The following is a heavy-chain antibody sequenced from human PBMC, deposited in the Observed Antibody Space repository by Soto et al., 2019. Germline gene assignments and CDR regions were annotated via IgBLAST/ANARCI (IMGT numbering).Heavy chain of an antibody. J-gene: IGHJ2*01. CDR3: ASQDYSSSTDASFLVNGYIDV. CDR2: IYHSGST. CDR1: GGSISSSKW. Sequence: QMQLQESGPGLVKPSGTLSLTCGVSGGSISSSKWWTWVRQPPGKGPEWIGEIYHSGSTNYNPSLTSRVTISLDKSKNRFSLTLTSVTAADTAVYYCASQDYSSSTDASFLVNGYIDVWGRGILVTVSS. V-gene: IGHV4-4*02. D-gene: IGHD6-6*01.